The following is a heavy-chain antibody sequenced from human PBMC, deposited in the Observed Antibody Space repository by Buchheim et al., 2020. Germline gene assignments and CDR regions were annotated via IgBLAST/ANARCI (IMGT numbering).Heavy chain of an antibody. D-gene: IGHD3-3*02. Sequence: QVQLVQSGAEVRKPGASVKISCKASGYSFISFAIHWVRQAPGQGLEWMGWVNAGNGNTGYSQNFQGRVSITADKTASKADMELKSLTSEDTAVYYCARTFPFDYWGQGTL. V-gene: IGHV1-3*01. J-gene: IGHJ4*02. CDR2: VNAGNGNT. CDR1: GYSFISFA. CDR3: ARTFPFDY.